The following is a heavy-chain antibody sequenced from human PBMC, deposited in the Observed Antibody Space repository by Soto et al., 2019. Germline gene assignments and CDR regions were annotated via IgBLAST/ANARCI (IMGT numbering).Heavy chain of an antibody. Sequence: SETLSLTCAVYGGSFSGYYWSWIRQPPGKGLEWIGEINHSGSTNYNPSLKSRVTISVDTSKNQFSLKLSSVTAADTAVYYCARPLGDYWGQGPLVTVSS. V-gene: IGHV4-34*01. CDR2: INHSGST. CDR1: GGSFSGYY. CDR3: ARPLGDY. J-gene: IGHJ4*02.